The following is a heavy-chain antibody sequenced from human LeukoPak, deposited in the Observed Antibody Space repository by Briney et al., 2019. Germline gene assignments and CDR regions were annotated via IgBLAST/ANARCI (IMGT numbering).Heavy chain of an antibody. CDR1: GFTFSSYC. D-gene: IGHD2-21*01. J-gene: IGHJ6*02. CDR3: ARGYCGGGSGDYYYDMCV. V-gene: IGHV3-33*01. Sequence: GGSLRLSCAASGFTFSSYCMHWVRQAPGKGLEWVAVIRYDGSNKYYADSVKGRFTISRDNSKNTLYLQMNSLRAEDTAVYYCARGYCGGGSGDYYYDMCVRGQMATVTVAS. CDR2: IRYDGSNK.